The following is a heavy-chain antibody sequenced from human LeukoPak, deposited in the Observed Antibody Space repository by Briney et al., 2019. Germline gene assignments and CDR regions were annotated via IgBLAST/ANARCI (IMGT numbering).Heavy chain of an antibody. Sequence: SETLSLTCAVYGGSFSGYYWSWIRQPPGKGLEWIGEINHSGSTNYNPSLKSRVTISVDTSKNQFSLKLSSVTAADTAVYYCAIAPITMVRGVTNWGQGTLVTVSS. CDR2: INHSGST. CDR3: AIAPITMVRGVTN. V-gene: IGHV4-34*01. J-gene: IGHJ4*02. CDR1: GGSFSGYY. D-gene: IGHD3-10*01.